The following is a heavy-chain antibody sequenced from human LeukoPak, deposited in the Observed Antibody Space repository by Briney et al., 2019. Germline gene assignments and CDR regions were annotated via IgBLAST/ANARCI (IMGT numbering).Heavy chain of an antibody. V-gene: IGHV3-30*03. D-gene: IGHD5-12*01. CDR2: ISYDGSNK. CDR3: ARVLRRGEQSKSGKVASYYYYYMDV. J-gene: IGHJ6*03. CDR1: GFTFSSYG. Sequence: GGSLRLSCAASGFTFSSYGMHWVRQAPGKGLEWVAVISYDGSNKYYADSVKGRFTISRDNSKNTLYVQMNSLRAEDTAVYYCARVLRRGEQSKSGKVASYYYYYMDVWGKGTTVTVSS.